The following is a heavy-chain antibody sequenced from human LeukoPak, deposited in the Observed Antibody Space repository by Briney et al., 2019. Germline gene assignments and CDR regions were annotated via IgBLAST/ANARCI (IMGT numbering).Heavy chain of an antibody. Sequence: ASVRVSCKASGYTFTSYAMNWVRQAPGQGLEWMGWINPNSGGTNYAQKFQGRVTMTRDTSISTAYMELSRLRSDDTAVYYCARAPFTYYYDSSGPARAFDIWGQGTMVTVSS. CDR1: GYTFTSYA. V-gene: IGHV1-2*02. J-gene: IGHJ3*02. CDR2: INPNSGGT. D-gene: IGHD3-22*01. CDR3: ARAPFTYYYDSSGPARAFDI.